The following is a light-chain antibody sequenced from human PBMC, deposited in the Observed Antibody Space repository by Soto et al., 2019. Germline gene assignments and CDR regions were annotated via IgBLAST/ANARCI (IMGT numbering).Light chain of an antibody. CDR3: AAWDDSLYGWV. Sequence: QSALTQPPSASGTPGQRVTISCSGSSSNIGSNTVNWYQQLPGTAPTLLIYYNNQRPSGVPDRFSGSKSGTPASLAISGLQSEDEAHYYCAAWDDSLYGWVFGGGTKVTVL. CDR1: SSNIGSNT. CDR2: YNN. V-gene: IGLV1-44*01. J-gene: IGLJ3*02.